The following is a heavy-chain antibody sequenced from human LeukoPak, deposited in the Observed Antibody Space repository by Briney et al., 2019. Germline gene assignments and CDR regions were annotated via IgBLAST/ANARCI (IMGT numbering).Heavy chain of an antibody. J-gene: IGHJ4*02. D-gene: IGHD6-19*01. CDR1: GSTFSYSW. Sequence: GGSLKISGKGPGSTFSYSWIGWGRRGPGEGLEGMGIIYPDDSDTRYSPSFQGQVTISVDKSISTAYLQWSSLKASDSAMYYCARHLAYSSGGHYFDYWGQGTLVTVSS. CDR2: IYPDDSDT. CDR3: ARHLAYSSGGHYFDY. V-gene: IGHV5-51*01.